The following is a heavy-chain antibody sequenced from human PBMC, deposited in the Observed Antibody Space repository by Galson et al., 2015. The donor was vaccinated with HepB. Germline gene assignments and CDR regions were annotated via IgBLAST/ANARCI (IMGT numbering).Heavy chain of an antibody. CDR2: IIPILDTG. D-gene: IGHD3-3*01. V-gene: IGHV1-69*06. J-gene: IGHJ6*02. CDR3: ARPRFGVVFQTKEYYYYGLDV. CDR1: EGIFSNYA. Sequence: SVKVSCKASEGIFSNYAISWVRQAPGQGLEWMGGIIPILDTGIYAQKFHGRVMIIADKATSTSYMDLTSLRSEDTAVYYCARPRFGVVFQTKEYYYYGLDVWGQGTTVTVSS.